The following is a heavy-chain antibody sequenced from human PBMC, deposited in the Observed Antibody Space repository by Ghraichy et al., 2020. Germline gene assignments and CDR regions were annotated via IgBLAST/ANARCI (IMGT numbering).Heavy chain of an antibody. D-gene: IGHD2-2*01. V-gene: IGHV4-31*03. J-gene: IGHJ6*03. CDR1: GGSISSGGYY. CDR2: IYYSGST. Sequence: SETLSLTCTVSGGSISSGGYYWSWIRQHPGKGLEWIGYIYYSGSTYYNPSLKSRVTISVDTSKNQFSLKLSSVTAADTAVYYCARARVGYCSSTSCYYYYYYMDVWGKGTTVTVSS. CDR3: ARARVGYCSSTSCYYYYYYMDV.